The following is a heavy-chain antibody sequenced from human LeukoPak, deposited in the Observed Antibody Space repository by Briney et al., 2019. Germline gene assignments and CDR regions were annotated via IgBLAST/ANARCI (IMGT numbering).Heavy chain of an antibody. CDR2: ISGGGGST. CDR1: GFSFSSYA. J-gene: IGHJ6*02. CDR3: AKDSSSSNYYYGLDV. V-gene: IGHV3-23*01. Sequence: PGGSLRLSCAASGFSFSSYAMSWVRQAPGKGLEWVSAISGGGGSTYYADSVKGRFTISRDNSKSTLYLQMNSLRAEDTAVYYCAKDSSSSNYYYGLDVWGQGTTVTVSS. D-gene: IGHD6-6*01.